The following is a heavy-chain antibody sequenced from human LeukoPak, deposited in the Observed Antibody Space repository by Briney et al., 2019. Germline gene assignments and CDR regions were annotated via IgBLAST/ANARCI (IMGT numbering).Heavy chain of an antibody. CDR2: IYWDDDK. Sequence: SGPTLVKPTQTLTLTCTFSGFSLSTSGVGVGWIRQPPGKALEWLALIYWDDDKRYSPSLKSRLTITTDTSKNRVVLTTTNMDPVDTATYYCAHGTVQYNWNVGLDYWGQGTLVTVSS. CDR1: GFSLSTSGVG. V-gene: IGHV2-5*02. J-gene: IGHJ4*02. CDR3: AHGTVQYNWNVGLDY. D-gene: IGHD1-20*01.